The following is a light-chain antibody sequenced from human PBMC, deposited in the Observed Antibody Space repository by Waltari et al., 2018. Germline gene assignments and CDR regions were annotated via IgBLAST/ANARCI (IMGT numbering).Light chain of an antibody. J-gene: IGKJ1*01. CDR1: QRLLYSSNGQNY. CDR3: QQFHSYPRT. CDR2: WAS. V-gene: IGKV4-1*01. Sequence: DLVMTQTPDSLAMSLGERATINCTSSQRLLYSSNGQNYLAWFQQKPGQHPKLLIYWASIRESGVPDRFSGSGSETDFTLTISSLQAEDVAIYYCQQFHSYPRTFGQGTNVEIK.